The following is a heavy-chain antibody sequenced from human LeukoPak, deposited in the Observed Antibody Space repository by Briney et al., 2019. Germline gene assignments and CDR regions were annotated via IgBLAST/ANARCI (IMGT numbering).Heavy chain of an antibody. V-gene: IGHV3-23*01. CDR2: ISGSGGDT. CDR3: AKDTLLLLY. D-gene: IGHD3-22*01. J-gene: IGHJ4*02. CDR1: GFTFSNFA. Sequence: GGSLRLSCAASGFTFSNFAMSWVRQAPGKGLEWVSAISGSGGDTYYADSVKGRFTISRDNAKSTLYLQMNSLRAEDTALYYCAKDTLLLLYWGQGTLVTVSS.